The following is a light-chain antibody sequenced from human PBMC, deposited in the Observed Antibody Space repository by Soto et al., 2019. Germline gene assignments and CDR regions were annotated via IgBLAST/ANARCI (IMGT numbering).Light chain of an antibody. CDR1: SSHIGSNT. CDR3: ATWAGGLHGL. CDR2: SNN. Sequence: QSVLIQPPSASGTPGQTVTISCSGTSSHIGSNTVTWYQQLPGTAPKLLIYSNNHRPSGVSDRFSGSKSGTSASLAISGLQSEDESDYYCATWAGGLHGLFGGGTQLTVL. V-gene: IGLV1-44*01. J-gene: IGLJ2*01.